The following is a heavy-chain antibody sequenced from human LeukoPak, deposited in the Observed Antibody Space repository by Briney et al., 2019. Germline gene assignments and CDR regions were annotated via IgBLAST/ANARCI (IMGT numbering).Heavy chain of an antibody. V-gene: IGHV3-30*03. J-gene: IGHJ4*02. D-gene: IGHD6-13*01. Sequence: PGRSLRLSCVASGFSFSNYAMHWVRQAPGKGLEWVAVMSSDGRNNYYADFMRGRLTISRDNSKNTLYLQMNSLKIEDTAVYYCARGLMMAVAGRGEFHYWGQGTLVTVSS. CDR1: GFSFSNYA. CDR2: MSSDGRNN. CDR3: ARGLMMAVAGRGEFHY.